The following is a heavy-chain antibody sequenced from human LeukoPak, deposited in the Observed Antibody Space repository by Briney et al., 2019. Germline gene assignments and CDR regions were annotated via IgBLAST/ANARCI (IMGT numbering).Heavy chain of an antibody. J-gene: IGHJ4*02. CDR3: AKGPPNYDFWSGYFYY. CDR2: IRYDGSNK. Sequence: GGSLRLSCAASGFTFSSYGMHWVRQAPGKGLEWVAFIRYDGSNKYYADSVKGRFTISRDNSKNMLYLQMNSLRAEDTAVYYCAKGPPNYDFWSGYFYYWGQGTLVTVSS. CDR1: GFTFSSYG. D-gene: IGHD3-3*01. V-gene: IGHV3-30*02.